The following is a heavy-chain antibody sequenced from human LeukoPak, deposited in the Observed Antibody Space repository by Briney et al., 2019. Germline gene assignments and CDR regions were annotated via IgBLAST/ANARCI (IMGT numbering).Heavy chain of an antibody. CDR1: GFTFSTYA. Sequence: PGGSLRLSCSASGFTFSTYAMHWVRQAPGKGLEYVSAISNNGDSTYYADSVRGRFTISRDNSKNTLYLQMNSLRAEDTAVYYCAKGAISRTGGLGYWGQGTLVTVSS. D-gene: IGHD2-8*02. CDR3: AKGAISRTGGLGY. V-gene: IGHV3-64*04. CDR2: ISNNGDST. J-gene: IGHJ4*02.